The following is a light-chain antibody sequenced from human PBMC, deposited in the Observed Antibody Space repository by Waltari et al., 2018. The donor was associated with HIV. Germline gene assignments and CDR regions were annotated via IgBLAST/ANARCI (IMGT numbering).Light chain of an antibody. V-gene: IGKV3-15*01. CDR2: DAS. J-gene: IGKJ2*01. CDR3: QQYGDWPPMYT. Sequence: ITMTQSPATLSVSPGESVPLSCRSRQFVTSSLAWYQQKPGQAPRLRIYDASTRATGVPARFSGSGSGTEFTLTISSVQSEDSAVYHCQQYGDWPPMYTFGQGTKLEIK. CDR1: QFVTSS.